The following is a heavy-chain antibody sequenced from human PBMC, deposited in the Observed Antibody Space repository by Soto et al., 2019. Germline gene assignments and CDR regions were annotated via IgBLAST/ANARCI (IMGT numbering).Heavy chain of an antibody. V-gene: IGHV3-23*01. Sequence: GGSLTLSCAASEFTISSYAMNWVRQAPGKVLEWVSGISGSGDTTHYTDSVRGRFSISRDNSKNTLYLQMNSLRAEDTAVYYCAKGCGTTCYGTFDVWGQGIMVTISS. CDR3: AKGCGTTCYGTFDV. J-gene: IGHJ3*01. D-gene: IGHD2-2*01. CDR1: EFTISSYA. CDR2: ISGSGDTT.